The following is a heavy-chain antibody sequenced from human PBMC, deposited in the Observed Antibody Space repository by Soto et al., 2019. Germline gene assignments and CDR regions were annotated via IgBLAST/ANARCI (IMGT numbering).Heavy chain of an antibody. CDR1: GCSISIITYP. CDR2: IYYTATT. V-gene: IGHV4-39*02. J-gene: IGHJ4*02. Sequence: PDIPALNSTSPGCSISIITYPWTWIRQPPGKGLEWIASIYYTATTYYSPCLKSRVTISVDTSKNHFSLKLSSVTAADTAVYYCSRERESASEHWGQGTLVTVSS. CDR3: SRERESASEH.